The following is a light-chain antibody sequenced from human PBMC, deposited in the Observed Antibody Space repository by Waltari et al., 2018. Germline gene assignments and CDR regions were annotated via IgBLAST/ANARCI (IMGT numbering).Light chain of an antibody. Sequence: QSALTQPASVSGSPGQSISITCTGTSSDVGSSSYVSWYQQQPGTAPKLMVYDVGFRPSGVSDRFSGSKSGNTASLTISGLQAEDEATYYCSSYTNTSPYVLFGGGTKLTVL. CDR1: SSDVGSSSY. V-gene: IGLV2-14*03. J-gene: IGLJ2*01. CDR3: SSYTNTSPYVL. CDR2: DVG.